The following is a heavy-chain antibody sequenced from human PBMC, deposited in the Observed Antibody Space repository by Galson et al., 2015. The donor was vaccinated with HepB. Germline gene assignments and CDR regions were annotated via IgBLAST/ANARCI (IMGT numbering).Heavy chain of an antibody. V-gene: IGHV3-33*01. J-gene: IGHJ4*02. CDR2: IWYDGSNK. CDR1: GFTFSSYG. D-gene: IGHD2-15*01. Sequence: SLRLSCAASGFTFSSYGMHWVRQAPGKGLEWVAVIWYDGSNKYYADSVKGRFTISRDNSKNTLYLQMSSLRAEDTAVYYCARVGYCSGGSCYAIDYWGQGTLVTVSS. CDR3: ARVGYCSGGSCYAIDY.